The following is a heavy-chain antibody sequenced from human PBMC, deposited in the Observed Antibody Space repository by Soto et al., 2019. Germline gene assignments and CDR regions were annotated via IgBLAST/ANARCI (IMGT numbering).Heavy chain of an antibody. J-gene: IGHJ5*02. CDR3: SWFDP. V-gene: IGHV5-51*01. CDR2: IYPGDSDT. Sequence: GESLKISCKGSGYSFTSYWIGWVRQMPGKGLEWMGIIYPGDSDTRYSPSFQGQVTISTDMDPVDTATYYCAHMTGARMTAPPSWFDPWGQGTLVTVSS. CDR1: GYSFTSYW. D-gene: IGHD6-6*01.